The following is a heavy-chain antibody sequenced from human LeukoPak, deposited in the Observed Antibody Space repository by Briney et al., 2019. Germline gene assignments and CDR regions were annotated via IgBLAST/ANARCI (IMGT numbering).Heavy chain of an antibody. V-gene: IGHV4-39*01. CDR3: ARRPTIFGVVIMWYYFEY. CDR2: IYYSGST. D-gene: IGHD3-3*01. J-gene: IGHJ4*02. CDR1: GGSISSSSYY. Sequence: PSESLSLTCTVSGGSISSSSYYWGWIRQPPGKGLEWIGSIYYSGSTYYNPSLKSRVTISVDTSKNQFSLKLSSVTAADTAVYYCARRPTIFGVVIMWYYFEYWGQGTLVTVSS.